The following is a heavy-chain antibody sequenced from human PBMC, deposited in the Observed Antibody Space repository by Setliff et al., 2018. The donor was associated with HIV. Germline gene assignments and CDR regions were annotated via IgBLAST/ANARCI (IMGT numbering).Heavy chain of an antibody. Sequence: SETLSLTCTVSGGSISSSSYYWGWIRQPPGKGLEWIGSMYHTGSTYYSPSLKSRVTISVDTSKNQFSLKLNSVTAADTAVYYCARSSLHCGGGSCYLTWFDPWGQGTLVTVSS. D-gene: IGHD2-15*01. CDR1: GGSISSSSYY. CDR2: MYHTGST. J-gene: IGHJ5*02. V-gene: IGHV4-39*07. CDR3: ARSSLHCGGGSCYLTWFDP.